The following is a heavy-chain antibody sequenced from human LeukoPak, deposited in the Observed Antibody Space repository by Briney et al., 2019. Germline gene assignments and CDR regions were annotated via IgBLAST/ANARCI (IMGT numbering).Heavy chain of an antibody. CDR1: RFIFTSYD. CDR3: AKTPPRYYVKGSYPDY. J-gene: IGHJ4*02. Sequence: PGGSLRLSCATSRFIFTSYDMHRFRQAPGKGLEWVAFIRYSETETYYADSVKGRFTISRDNSKDTLYLQMNSLRAEDTAVYYCAKTPPRYYVKGSYPDYWGQGTLVIVSS. D-gene: IGHD3-10*02. V-gene: IGHV3-30*02. CDR2: IRYSETET.